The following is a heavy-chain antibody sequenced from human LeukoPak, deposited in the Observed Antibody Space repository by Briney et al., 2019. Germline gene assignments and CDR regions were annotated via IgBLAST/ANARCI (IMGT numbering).Heavy chain of an antibody. V-gene: IGHV3-23*01. J-gene: IGHJ3*02. CDR1: GFTFSSYA. CDR3: AIRVSGRAFDI. Sequence: GGSLRLSCAASGFTFSSYAMSWVRQAPGKGLEWVSLISGSGGNTYYADSVKGRFTISRDNSKNTLYLQMNSLRADDTAVYYCAIRVSGRAFDIWGQGTMVTVSS. CDR2: ISGSGGNT. D-gene: IGHD3-16*01.